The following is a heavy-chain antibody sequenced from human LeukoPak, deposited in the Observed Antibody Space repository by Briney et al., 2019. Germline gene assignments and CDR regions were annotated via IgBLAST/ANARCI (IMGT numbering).Heavy chain of an antibody. Sequence: GSLRLSCAISGFNLSSNWIQWVRQAPGKGLEGVSRMNQDGSGTRYADSVKGRFTISRDNAKNTVYLQMNSLRAEDSAMYYCATVLDYWGQGTLVTVSS. CDR2: MNQDGSGT. CDR3: ATVLDY. CDR1: GFNLSSNW. V-gene: IGHV3-74*01. J-gene: IGHJ4*02.